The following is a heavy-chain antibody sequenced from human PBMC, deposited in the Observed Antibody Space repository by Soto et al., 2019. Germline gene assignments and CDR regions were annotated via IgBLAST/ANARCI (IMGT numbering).Heavy chain of an antibody. CDR3: ARDQHYQIDY. Sequence: PSETLSLTCTVSGGSISSGGYYWSWIRQHPGKGLEWIGYIYYSGSTYYNPSLKSRVTISVDTSKNQFSLKLSSVTAADTAVYYCARDQHYQIDYWGQGTLVTVSS. V-gene: IGHV4-31*03. CDR1: GGSISSGGYY. D-gene: IGHD2-2*01. J-gene: IGHJ4*02. CDR2: IYYSGST.